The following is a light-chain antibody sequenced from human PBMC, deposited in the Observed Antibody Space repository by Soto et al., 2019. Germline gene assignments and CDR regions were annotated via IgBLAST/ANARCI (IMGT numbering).Light chain of an antibody. Sequence: QSVLTQPASVFGSPGRSITISCTGTSSDVGGYNFVSWYQQLPGKAPKLMIYEVTSRPSGVSNRFSGSKSGNTASLTISGLQPEDEAEYYCSSYTTSSTVVFGTGTKVTVL. CDR2: EVT. CDR3: SSYTTSSTVV. CDR1: SSDVGGYNF. V-gene: IGLV2-14*03. J-gene: IGLJ1*01.